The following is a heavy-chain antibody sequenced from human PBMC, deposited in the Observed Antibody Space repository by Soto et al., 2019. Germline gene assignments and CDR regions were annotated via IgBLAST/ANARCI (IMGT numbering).Heavy chain of an antibody. V-gene: IGHV3-30*18. J-gene: IGHJ4*02. D-gene: IGHD2-2*01. CDR2: ISYDGSDK. CDR1: GFTFNTFG. Sequence: LRLSCAASGFTFNTFGMHWVRQAPGKGLEWVAVISYDGSDKYYSDSVRGRFTISRDNSMNTLYLQMNSLRTEDTAVYYCAKSPNFYCSSYHCYKYYFDYWGQGTLVTVSS. CDR3: AKSPNFYCSSYHCYKYYFDY.